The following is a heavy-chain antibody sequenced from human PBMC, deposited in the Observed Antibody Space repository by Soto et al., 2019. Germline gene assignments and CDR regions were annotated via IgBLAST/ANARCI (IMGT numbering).Heavy chain of an antibody. V-gene: IGHV3-23*01. D-gene: IGHD6-19*01. Sequence: HPGGSLRLSCAASGFTFSTYAMNWVRQAPGKGLEWVSGISGGGDSTYYADSVKGRFTVSRDNSKNTLYLQMNSLRAEDTAVFYCAKERSSGWSLDYWGQGTLVTVSS. CDR1: GFTFSTYA. CDR3: AKERSSGWSLDY. J-gene: IGHJ4*02. CDR2: ISGGGDST.